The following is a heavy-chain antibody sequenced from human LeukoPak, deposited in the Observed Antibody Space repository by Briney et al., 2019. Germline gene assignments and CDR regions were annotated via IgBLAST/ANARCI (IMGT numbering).Heavy chain of an antibody. CDR1: GGSISSGGYC. Sequence: SQTLSLTCAVSGGSISSGGYCWSWLRQPPGKGREWIGYFHNSGTSTFNPSLKSRVTISANTSKNQFSLKLNSLTTADTAVYYCTRGAGWLIDYWGQGILVTVSS. CDR2: FHNSGTS. J-gene: IGHJ4*02. D-gene: IGHD3-16*01. CDR3: TRGAGWLIDY. V-gene: IGHV4-30-4*07.